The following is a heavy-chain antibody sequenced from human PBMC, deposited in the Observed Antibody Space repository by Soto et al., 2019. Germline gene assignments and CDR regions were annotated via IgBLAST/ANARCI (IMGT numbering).Heavy chain of an antibody. V-gene: IGHV5-10-1*01. D-gene: IGHD3-22*01. CDR3: ARPTSYYDSSGPLYGMDV. CDR1: GYSFTSYW. CDR2: IDPSDSYT. J-gene: IGHJ6*01. Sequence: GESMTICCKVSGYSFTSYWIIWVVQMPGKGLECMGRIDPSDSYTNYSPSFQGHVTISADKSISTAYLQWSRLKASDTAMYYCARPTSYYDSSGPLYGMDVWGQGTTVTVSS.